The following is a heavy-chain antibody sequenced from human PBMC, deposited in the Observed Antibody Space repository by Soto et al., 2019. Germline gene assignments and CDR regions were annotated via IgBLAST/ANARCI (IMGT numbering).Heavy chain of an antibody. CDR1: GFTFSSYS. V-gene: IGHV3-48*02. Sequence: GGCLRLSCAASGFTFSSYSMNWVRQAPGKGLEWVSYISSSSSTIYYADSVKGRFTISRDNAKNSLYLQMNSLRDEDTAVYYRARDSRCLQPVYFDYWRQRTLVTVSS. D-gene: IGHD1-1*01. J-gene: IGHJ4*02. CDR2: ISSSSSTI. CDR3: ARDSRCLQPVYFDY.